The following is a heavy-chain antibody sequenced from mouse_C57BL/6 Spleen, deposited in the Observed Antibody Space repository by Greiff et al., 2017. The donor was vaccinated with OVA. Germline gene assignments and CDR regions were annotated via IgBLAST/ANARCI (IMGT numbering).Heavy chain of an antibody. Sequence: VQLQQSGAELVKPGASVKISCKASGYAFSSYWMNWVKQRPGKGLEWIGQIYPGDGDTNYNGKFKGKATLTADKSSSTAYMQLSSLTSEDSAVYFCARSYYYGSSYAMDYWGQGTSVTVSS. CDR3: ARSYYYGSSYAMDY. CDR1: GYAFSSYW. V-gene: IGHV1-80*01. D-gene: IGHD1-1*01. J-gene: IGHJ4*01. CDR2: IYPGDGDT.